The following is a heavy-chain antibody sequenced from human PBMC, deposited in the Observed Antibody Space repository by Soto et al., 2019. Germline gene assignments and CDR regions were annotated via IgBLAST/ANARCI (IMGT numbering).Heavy chain of an antibody. V-gene: IGHV1-69*01. Sequence: QEQLVQSGAEVQKPGSSVKVSCKDSGGLFSSFAISWVRQAPGQGLEWMGGIIPVFGTTNYAQKFQVRVTITADESTNTAYMERSSLTSEDTAMYYCARGGGPYVWFNEFWGQGTQVTVSS. CDR3: ARGGGPYVWFNEF. CDR1: GGLFSSFA. D-gene: IGHD2-21*01. CDR2: IIPVFGTT. J-gene: IGHJ4*02.